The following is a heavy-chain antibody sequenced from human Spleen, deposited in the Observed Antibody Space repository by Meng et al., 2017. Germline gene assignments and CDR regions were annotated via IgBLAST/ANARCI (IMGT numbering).Heavy chain of an antibody. D-gene: IGHD4-17*01. J-gene: IGHJ5*02. CDR1: GGSFSTYP. V-gene: IGHV1-69*17. Sequence: QGKMVQAGAEVREPGSWGRSSCKAAGGSFSTYPINWGRQAHGQGLGWMGRIIPLFGLVTYAQKFQGRVTITADKSTRTAYMELSSLRSEDTAVYYCARSGNGDYRWFDPWGQGTLVTVSS. CDR2: IIPLFGLV. CDR3: ARSGNGDYRWFDP.